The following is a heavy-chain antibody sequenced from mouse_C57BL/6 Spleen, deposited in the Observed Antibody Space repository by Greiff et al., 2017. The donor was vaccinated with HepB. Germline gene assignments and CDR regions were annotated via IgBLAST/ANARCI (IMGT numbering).Heavy chain of an antibody. CDR2: ISSGGSYT. CDR3: ARQRGYDYGKFAY. D-gene: IGHD2-4*01. Sequence: EVKLVESGGDLVKPGGSLKLSCAASGFTFSSYGMSWVRQTPDKRLEWVATISSGGSYTYYPDSVKGRFTISRDNAKNTLYLQMSSLKSEDTAMYYCARQRGYDYGKFAYWGQGTLVTVSA. CDR1: GFTFSSYG. J-gene: IGHJ3*01. V-gene: IGHV5-6*01.